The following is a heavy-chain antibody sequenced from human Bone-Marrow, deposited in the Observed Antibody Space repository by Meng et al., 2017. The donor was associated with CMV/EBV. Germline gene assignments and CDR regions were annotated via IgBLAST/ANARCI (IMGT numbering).Heavy chain of an antibody. CDR2: IYHSGST. V-gene: IGHV4-38-2*02. J-gene: IGHJ6*02. Sequence: SETLSLTCTVSGYSISSGYYWGWIRQPPGKGLEWIGSIYHSGSTYYNPSLKSRVTISVDTSKNQFSLKLSSVTAADTAVYYCARDLVVAAQGDYYYYGMDVWGQGTTVTVSS. CDR1: GYSISSGYY. CDR3: ARDLVVAAQGDYYYYGMDV. D-gene: IGHD2-15*01.